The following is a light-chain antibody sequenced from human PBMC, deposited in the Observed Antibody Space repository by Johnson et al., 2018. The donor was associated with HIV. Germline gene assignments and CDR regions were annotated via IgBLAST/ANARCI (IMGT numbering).Light chain of an antibody. CDR1: SSDMGNYA. V-gene: IGLV1-51*02. CDR3: GTWDSSLSAGGF. J-gene: IGLJ1*01. Sequence: QSVLTQPPSVSAAPGQKVTISCSGSSSDMGNYAVSWYQQLSGTAPKLLIYENNKRPSGIPDRFSGSKSGTSATLGITGLQTGDEADYYCGTWDSSLSAGGFFGTGTKVTVL. CDR2: ENN.